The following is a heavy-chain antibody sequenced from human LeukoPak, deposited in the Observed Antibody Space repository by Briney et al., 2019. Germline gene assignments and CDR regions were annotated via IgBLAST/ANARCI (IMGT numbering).Heavy chain of an antibody. CDR1: GGTFSSYA. J-gene: IGHJ4*02. Sequence: SVKVSCKASGGTFSSYAISWVRQAPGQGLEWMGRIIPILGIANYAQKFQGRVTITADKSTSTAYMELGSLRSEDTAVYYCARDFRYCSSTSCYGDWGQGTLVTVSS. D-gene: IGHD2-2*01. CDR2: IIPILGIA. V-gene: IGHV1-69*04. CDR3: ARDFRYCSSTSCYGD.